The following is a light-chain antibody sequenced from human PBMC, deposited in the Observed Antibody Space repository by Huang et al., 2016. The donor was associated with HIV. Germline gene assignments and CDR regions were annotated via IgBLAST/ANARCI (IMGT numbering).Light chain of an antibody. CDR2: GAY. CDR3: QQYGSSPPWT. V-gene: IGKV3-20*01. J-gene: IGKJ1*01. Sequence: EIVLTQSPGTLSLSPGERATLSCRASQRVSSTYLAWYQQKPGQAPRLLIYGAYSRATGIPDRFSGSGSGTDFTLTISRLEPEDFAVYYCQQYGSSPPWTFGQGTKVEIK. CDR1: QRVSSTY.